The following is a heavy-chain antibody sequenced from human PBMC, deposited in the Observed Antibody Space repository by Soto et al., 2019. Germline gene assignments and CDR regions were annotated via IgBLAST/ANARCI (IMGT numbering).Heavy chain of an antibody. J-gene: IGHJ4*02. CDR2: ISSNGNYI. CDR1: GFTFSDFA. V-gene: IGHV3-21*01. D-gene: IGHD3-22*01. Sequence: GGSLRLSCRASGFTFSDFAMSWVRQAPGKGLEWVSSISSNGNYIYYADSMKGRFTISRDNAEKSLYLQMNSLRGEDTAVYYCARCTHYYDSIGDSHFFDYWGQGTLVTVSS. CDR3: ARCTHYYDSIGDSHFFDY.